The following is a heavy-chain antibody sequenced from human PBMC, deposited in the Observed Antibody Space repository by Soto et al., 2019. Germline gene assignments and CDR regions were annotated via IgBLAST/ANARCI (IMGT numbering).Heavy chain of an antibody. J-gene: IGHJ6*03. CDR3: ARGGTFNYYYNMDV. Sequence: ASVKVSCKASGYTFTSYAMHWVRQAPGQRLEWMGWINAGNGNTKYSQKFQGRVTITRDTSASTAYMELSSLRPEDTAVYYCARGGTFNYYYNMDVWGKGTTVTVSS. CDR1: GYTFTSYA. D-gene: IGHD3-16*01. CDR2: INAGNGNT. V-gene: IGHV1-3*01.